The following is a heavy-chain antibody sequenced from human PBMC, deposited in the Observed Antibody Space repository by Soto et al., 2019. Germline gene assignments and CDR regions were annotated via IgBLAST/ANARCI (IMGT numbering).Heavy chain of an antibody. CDR1: GFTFSSHG. CDR2: IGSNGGSI. CDR3: AKKWMSVYGMDV. V-gene: IGHV3-48*02. D-gene: IGHD5-12*01. J-gene: IGHJ6*02. Sequence: PGGSLRLSCVASGFTFSSHGMNWVRQAPGKGPEWVSYIGSNGGSIYYTDSVRGRFTISRDNARSSLYLQMNSLRDEDTAVYYCAKKWMSVYGMDVWGQGTTVTVSS.